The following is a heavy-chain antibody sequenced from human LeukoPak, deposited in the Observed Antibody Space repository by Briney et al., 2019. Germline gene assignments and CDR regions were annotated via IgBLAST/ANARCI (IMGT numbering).Heavy chain of an antibody. D-gene: IGHD6-13*01. V-gene: IGHV1-2*02. CDR3: ARNRDGIAAAGTWFDP. CDR1: GYTFTGYY. J-gene: IGHJ5*02. CDR2: INPNSGGT. Sequence: GASVKVSCKASGYTFTGYYMHWVRQAPGQGLEWMGWINPNSGGTNYAQKFQGRVTMTRDTSISTAYMELSRLRSDDTAVYYCARNRDGIAAAGTWFDPWGQGTLVTVSS.